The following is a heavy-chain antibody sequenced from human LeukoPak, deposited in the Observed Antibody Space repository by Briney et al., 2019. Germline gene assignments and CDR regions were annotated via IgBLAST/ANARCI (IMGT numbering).Heavy chain of an antibody. CDR1: GYTFTSYG. CDR3: ARTPEGAPQDY. CDR2: ISAYNGNT. Sequence: ASVTVSCTASGYTFTSYGISWVRQAPGQGLEWMGWISAYNGNTNYAQKLQGRVTMTTDTSTSTAYMELRSLRSDDTAVYYCARTPEGAPQDYWGQGTLVTVSS. D-gene: IGHD1-26*01. J-gene: IGHJ4*02. V-gene: IGHV1-18*01.